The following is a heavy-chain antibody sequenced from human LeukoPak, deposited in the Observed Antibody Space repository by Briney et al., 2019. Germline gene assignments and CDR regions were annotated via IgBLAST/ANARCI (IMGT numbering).Heavy chain of an antibody. CDR1: GFTFSNYS. Sequence: PGRSLRLSCAASGFTFSNYSMHWVRQAPGTGLEWVAVIWYDGGNKYYADSVKGRFTISRDNSKSTLYLQMNSLRAEDTAVYYCARDVPYYYASGSSKPLDYWGQGTLVTVSS. D-gene: IGHD3-10*01. V-gene: IGHV3-33*01. CDR3: ARDVPYYYASGSSKPLDY. CDR2: IWYDGGNK. J-gene: IGHJ4*02.